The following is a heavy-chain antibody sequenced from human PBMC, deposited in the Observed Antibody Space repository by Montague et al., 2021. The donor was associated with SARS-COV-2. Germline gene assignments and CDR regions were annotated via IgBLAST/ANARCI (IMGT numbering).Heavy chain of an antibody. Sequence: STYYNPSLKSRVTISVDTSHNQFSLTLSYVTDADTAVYYCERHWITMIVVVIKGGWFEPWGQGILVNVSS. V-gene: IGHV4-39*01. CDR3: ERHWITMIVVVIKGGWFEP. J-gene: IGHJ5*02. CDR2: ST. D-gene: IGHD3-22*01.